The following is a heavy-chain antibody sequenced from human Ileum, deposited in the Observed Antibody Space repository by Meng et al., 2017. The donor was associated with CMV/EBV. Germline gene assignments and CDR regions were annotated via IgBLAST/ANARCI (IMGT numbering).Heavy chain of an antibody. D-gene: IGHD2-21*01. J-gene: IGHJ2*01. V-gene: IGHV4-39*07. CDR3: ARMSLFWYFDL. CDR2: NYYNGRA. CDR1: GGSRSGSSHD. Sequence: SGSGGSRSGSSHDLEWMRQPPAKELEWIESNYYNGRASITPSIKSRVAISVDRSKNQFSLKLNSVTAADTAVHYCARMSLFWYFDLWGRGTLVTVSS.